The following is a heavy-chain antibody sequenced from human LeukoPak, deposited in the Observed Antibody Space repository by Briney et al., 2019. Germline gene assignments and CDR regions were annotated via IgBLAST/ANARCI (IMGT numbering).Heavy chain of an antibody. D-gene: IGHD1-14*01. J-gene: IGHJ3*02. V-gene: IGHV4-59*01. CDR3: ARDRISINALDM. CDR2: IYYSGST. Sequence: SETLSLTCTVSGGSISSYYWSWIRQPPGKGLEWIGYIYYSGSTNYNPSLKSRVTISVDTSKNQFSLKLSSVTAADTALYYCARDRISINALDMWGQGTMVTVSS. CDR1: GGSISSYY.